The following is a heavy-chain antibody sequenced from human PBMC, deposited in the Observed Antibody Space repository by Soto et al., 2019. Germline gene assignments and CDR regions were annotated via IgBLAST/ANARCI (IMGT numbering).Heavy chain of an antibody. CDR2: ISGGGTST. CDR1: GFTFSSYA. J-gene: IGHJ4*02. V-gene: IGHV3-23*01. D-gene: IGHD1-26*01. Sequence: AVSLRISCAASGFTFSSYALTWVRQAPGKGLEWVSAISGGGTSTYYAESVKGRFTISRDSSKNTLYLQMNSLRAEDTALYYCAKGQKWELPLDFWGPGTLVTVSS. CDR3: AKGQKWELPLDF.